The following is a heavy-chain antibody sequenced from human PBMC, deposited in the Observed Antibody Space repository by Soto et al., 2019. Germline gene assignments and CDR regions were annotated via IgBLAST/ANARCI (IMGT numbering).Heavy chain of an antibody. Sequence: GGSLRLSCEASGFTFSASAMSWVRQAPGKGLEWVSTINTDGSTTTYADSVKGRFTISRDNAKNTLYLQMNSLRAEDTAVYYCARXLFGFRDFWGLGTLVTVSS. CDR2: INTDGSTT. CDR1: GFTFSASA. V-gene: IGHV3-74*01. D-gene: IGHD3-16*01. CDR3: ARXLFGFRDF. J-gene: IGHJ4*02.